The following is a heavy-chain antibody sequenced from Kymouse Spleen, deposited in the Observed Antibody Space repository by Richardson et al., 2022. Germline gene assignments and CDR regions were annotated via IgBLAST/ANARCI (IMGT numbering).Heavy chain of an antibody. D-gene: IGHD1-26*01. Sequence: EVQLVESGGGLVQPGGSLRLSCAASGFTFSSYDMHWVRQATGKGLEWVSAIGTAGDTYYPGSVKGRFTISRENAKNSLYLQMNSLRAGDTAVYYCARDREGARDYGMDVWGQGTTVTVSS. J-gene: IGHJ6*02. CDR2: IGTAGDT. V-gene: IGHV3-13*01. CDR3: ARDREGARDYGMDV. CDR1: GFTFSSYD.